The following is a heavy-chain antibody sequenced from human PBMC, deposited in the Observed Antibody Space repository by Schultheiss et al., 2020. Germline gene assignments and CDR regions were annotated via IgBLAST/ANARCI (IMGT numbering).Heavy chain of an antibody. CDR2: IYYSGST. CDR3: ARDFDSSGFDY. Sequence: SETLSLTCTVSGGSVSSGSYYWSWIRQSPGKGLDWIGSIYYSGSTNYNPSLKSRVTISVDTSKNQFSLKLSSVTAADTAVYYCARDFDSSGFDYWGQGTLVTVSS. D-gene: IGHD6-19*01. CDR1: GGSVSSGSYY. V-gene: IGHV4-61*01. J-gene: IGHJ4*02.